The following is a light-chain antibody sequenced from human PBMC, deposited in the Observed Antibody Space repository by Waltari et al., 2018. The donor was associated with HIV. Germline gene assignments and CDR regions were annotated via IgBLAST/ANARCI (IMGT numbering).Light chain of an antibody. CDR1: EAIKRTY. J-gene: IGKJ1*01. CDR3: HQYGSSFWT. Sequence: EIVLTQSPGTLSSSPGERATLSCVTSEAIKRTYLSWYQQKDGQAPRLLIYGATNRAPGIPDRFNGSGSGTEFNLTINGLETEDFVVYYCHQYGSSFWTFGQGTKVEVK. V-gene: IGKV3-20*01. CDR2: GAT.